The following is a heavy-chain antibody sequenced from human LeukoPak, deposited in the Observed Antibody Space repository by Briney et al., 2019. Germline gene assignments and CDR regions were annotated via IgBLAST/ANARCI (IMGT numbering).Heavy chain of an antibody. CDR2: ISYDGSNK. J-gene: IGHJ4*02. Sequence: PGGSLRLSCAASGFTFSSYGMHWVRQAPGKGLEWVAVISYDGSNKYYADSVKGRFTISRDNAKNTLYLQMNSLRAEDTDVYYCATAGNYRFDYWGQGTLVTVSS. CDR3: ATAGNYRFDY. CDR1: GFTFSSYG. V-gene: IGHV3-30*03. D-gene: IGHD1-7*01.